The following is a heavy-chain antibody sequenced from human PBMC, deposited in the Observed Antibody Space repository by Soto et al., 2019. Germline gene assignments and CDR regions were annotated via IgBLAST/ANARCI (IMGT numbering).Heavy chain of an antibody. CDR2: IYYSGST. J-gene: IGHJ4*02. Sequence: QVQLQESGPGLVKPSQTLSLTCTVSGGSISSGGYYWSWIRQHPGKGLEGIGYIYYSGSTYYNPSLKSRVTISVDTSKNQFSLKLSSVTAADTAVYYCARAPRGYCSSTSCYASQFDYWGQGTLVTVSS. D-gene: IGHD2-2*01. CDR3: ARAPRGYCSSTSCYASQFDY. V-gene: IGHV4-31*03. CDR1: GGSISSGGYY.